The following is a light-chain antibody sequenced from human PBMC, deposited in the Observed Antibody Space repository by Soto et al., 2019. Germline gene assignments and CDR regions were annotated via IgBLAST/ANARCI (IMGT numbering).Light chain of an antibody. V-gene: IGLV1-44*01. CDR1: GSNIEINP. Sequence: QSVLTQSPSTSGTPGQTVTFSCSGSGSNIEINPVNWYQHLPRTAPKLLIFGDNRRPSGVPDRFSGSKSGTSASLAVSGLQSEDEADYYCAVWDDSLNGWVFGGGTKVTVL. J-gene: IGLJ3*02. CDR3: AVWDDSLNGWV. CDR2: GDN.